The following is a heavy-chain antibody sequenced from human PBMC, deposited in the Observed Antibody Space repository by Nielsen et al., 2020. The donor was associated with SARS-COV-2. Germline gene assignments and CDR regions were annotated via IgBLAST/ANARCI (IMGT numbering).Heavy chain of an antibody. V-gene: IGHV4-39*07. D-gene: IGHD1-26*01. CDR2: IYYSGST. CDR1: GGSISSSSYY. Sequence: SETLSLTCTVSGGSISSSSYYWGWIRQPPGKGLEWIGSIYYSGSTYHNPSLKSRVTISVDTSKNQFSLKLSSVTAADTAVYYCARALYSGSYYRVLDYWGQGTLVTVSS. CDR3: ARALYSGSYYRVLDY. J-gene: IGHJ4*02.